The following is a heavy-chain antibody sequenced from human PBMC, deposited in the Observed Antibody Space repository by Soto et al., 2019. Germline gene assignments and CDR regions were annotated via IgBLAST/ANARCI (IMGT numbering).Heavy chain of an antibody. CDR2: INHSGST. CDR3: ASLQAMVRGVMYGMDV. V-gene: IGHV4-34*01. J-gene: IGHJ6*02. CDR1: GGSFSGYY. D-gene: IGHD3-10*01. Sequence: QVQLQQWGAGLLKPSETLSLTCAVYGGSFSGYYWSWIRQPPGKGLEWIGEINHSGSTNYNPSLRSRVTISVDPSKNQFSLKLSSVTAADTAVYYCASLQAMVRGVMYGMDVWGQGTTVTVSS.